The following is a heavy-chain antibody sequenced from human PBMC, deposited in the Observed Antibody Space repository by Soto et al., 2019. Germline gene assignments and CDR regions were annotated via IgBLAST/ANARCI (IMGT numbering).Heavy chain of an antibody. CDR1: GGTISTWY. Sequence: QVQLQESGPGLVKPSETLSLTCTVSGGTISTWYWSWIRQPPGKGLQWIGYLYYRGSPNCNPSLRSRVTISVDMSQTQFTLRLSSVTAADPAVYYCASRYGSAIDCWGQGTLVTVSS. V-gene: IGHV4-59*12. CDR3: ASRYGSAIDC. CDR2: LYYRGSP. D-gene: IGHD1-26*01. J-gene: IGHJ4*02.